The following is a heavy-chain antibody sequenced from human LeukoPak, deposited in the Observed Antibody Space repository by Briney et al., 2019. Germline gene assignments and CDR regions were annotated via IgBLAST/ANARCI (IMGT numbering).Heavy chain of an antibody. V-gene: IGHV3-7*03. CDR1: GFTFSTYW. Sequence: PGGSLRLSCAASGFTFSTYWMTWVRQAPGKGLEWVASINEYGRKKSYVDSVKGRFTISRDNAQKSLYLEMNSLRAEDTAVYYCARAVTSTEGYWGQGTLVTVSS. J-gene: IGHJ4*02. CDR3: ARAVTSTEGY. CDR2: INEYGRKK.